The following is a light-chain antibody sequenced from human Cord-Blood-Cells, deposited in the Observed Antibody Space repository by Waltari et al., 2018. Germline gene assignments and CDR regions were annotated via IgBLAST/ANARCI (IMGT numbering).Light chain of an antibody. Sequence: NFMLTQPHSVSESPGTTVTISCTRSSGRIASNNVQWYQQRPGSSPPTVIYEDNQRPSGVPDRFSGSIDSSSNSASLTISGLKTEDEADYYCQSYDSSNHWVFGGGTKLTVL. CDR2: EDN. CDR1: SGRIASNN. CDR3: QSYDSSNHWV. J-gene: IGLJ3*02. V-gene: IGLV6-57*01.